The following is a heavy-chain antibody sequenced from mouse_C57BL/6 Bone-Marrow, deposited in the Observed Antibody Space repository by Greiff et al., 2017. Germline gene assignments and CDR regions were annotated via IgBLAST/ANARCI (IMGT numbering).Heavy chain of an antibody. CDR3: ARDLHGSSLN. CDR2: ISDGGSYT. J-gene: IGHJ2*01. Sequence: EVKLMESGGGLVKPGGSLKLSCAASGFTFSSYAMSWVRQTPEKRLEWVATISDGGSYTYNPDNVKGRVTISRDNAKNTLFLQMSHLQSEDTAMYYCARDLHGSSLNWGQGTTLTVSS. CDR1: GFTFSSYA. V-gene: IGHV5-4*01. D-gene: IGHD1-1*01.